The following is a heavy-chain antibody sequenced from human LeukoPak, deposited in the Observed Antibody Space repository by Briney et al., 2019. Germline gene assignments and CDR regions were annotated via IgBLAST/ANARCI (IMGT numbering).Heavy chain of an antibody. CDR1: GYTFTSYD. CDR2: MNPNSGNT. J-gene: IGHJ3*02. CDR3: AFLEAVPAATGGFDAFDI. D-gene: IGHD2-2*01. V-gene: IGHV1-8*01. Sequence: ASVKVSCKASGYTFTSYDINWVRQATGQGLEWMGWMNPNSGNTGYAQKFQGRVTMTRNTSISTAYMELSSLRSEDTAVYYCAFLEAVPAATGGFDAFDIWGQGTMVTVSS.